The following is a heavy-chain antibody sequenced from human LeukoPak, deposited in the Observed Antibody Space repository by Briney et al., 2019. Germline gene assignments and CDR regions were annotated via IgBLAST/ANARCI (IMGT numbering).Heavy chain of an antibody. CDR2: ISGSGGST. D-gene: IGHD2-15*01. J-gene: IGHJ4*02. Sequence: RPCAAAAGFSISCYAICWRRPAGGGGLGLVSVISGSGGSTYSADSVKGRFTISRDNNKNPLYRQTISLAAEAAAEFYCAEAYLFCKAAPFDYWGQGTLVTVSS. CDR3: AEAYLFCKAAPFDY. V-gene: IGHV3-23*01. CDR1: GFSISCYA.